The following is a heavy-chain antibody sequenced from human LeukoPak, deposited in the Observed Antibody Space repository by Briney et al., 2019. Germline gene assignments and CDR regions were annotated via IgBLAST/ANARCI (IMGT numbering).Heavy chain of an antibody. V-gene: IGHV1-69*13. CDR2: TIPIFGTA. CDR3: TQGYCSGGSCSNVDFDY. CDR1: GGTFSSYA. J-gene: IGHJ4*02. D-gene: IGHD2-15*01. Sequence: PAASVKVSCKASGGTFSSYAISWVRQAPGQGLEWMGGTIPIFGTANYAQKFQGRVTITADESTSTAYMELSSLRSEDTAVYYCTQGYCSGGSCSNVDFDYWGQGTLVTVSS.